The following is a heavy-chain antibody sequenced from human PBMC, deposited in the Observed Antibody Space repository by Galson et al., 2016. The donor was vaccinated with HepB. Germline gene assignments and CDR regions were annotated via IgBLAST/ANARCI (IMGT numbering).Heavy chain of an antibody. Sequence: SLRLSCAASGFTFSSYWMHWVRQAPGKGLVWVSRISTDGRTANQADSVKGRFTISRENARNTVYLQMNSLTAEDTAVYYCGAFRGDSSGYGEHWSQGTLVTVSS. J-gene: IGHJ4*02. CDR1: GFTFSSYW. CDR2: ISTDGRTA. V-gene: IGHV3-74*01. CDR3: GAFRGDSSGYGEH. D-gene: IGHD5-18*01.